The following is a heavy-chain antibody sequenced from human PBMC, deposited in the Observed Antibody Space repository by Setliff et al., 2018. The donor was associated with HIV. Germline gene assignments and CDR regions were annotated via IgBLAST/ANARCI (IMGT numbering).Heavy chain of an antibody. Sequence: SETLSLTCAVYRGSFTGYYWSWIRQPPGKGLEWIGEIHHSGSTNYSPSLKSRVTISVDTSKNQFSLKLSSVTAADTAVYYCARDVSWRVRTYIDYWGQGALVTVSS. J-gene: IGHJ4*02. V-gene: IGHV4-34*01. CDR1: RGSFTGYY. CDR2: IHHSGST. D-gene: IGHD3-3*01. CDR3: ARDVSWRVRTYIDY.